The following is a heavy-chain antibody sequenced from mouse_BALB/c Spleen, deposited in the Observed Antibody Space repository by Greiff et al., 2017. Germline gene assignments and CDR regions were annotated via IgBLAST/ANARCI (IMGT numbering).Heavy chain of an antibody. J-gene: IGHJ4*01. D-gene: IGHD1-1*01. CDR3: ARSPGKSYAMDY. Sequence: VQLKESGGGLVQPGGSRKLSCAASGFTFSSFGMHWVRQAPEKGLEWVAYISSGSSTIYYADTVKGRFTIPRDNPKNTLFLQMTSLRSEDTAMYYCARSPGKSYAMDYWGQGTSVTVSS. CDR1: GFTFSSFG. CDR2: ISSGSSTI. V-gene: IGHV5-17*02.